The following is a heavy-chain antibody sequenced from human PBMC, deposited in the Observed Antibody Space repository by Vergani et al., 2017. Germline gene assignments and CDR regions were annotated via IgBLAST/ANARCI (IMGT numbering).Heavy chain of an antibody. CDR1: GFTFRIYG. CDR2: IRYDGTKR. CDR3: VRARCSGPCFMSNWFDS. D-gene: IGHD5-12*01. J-gene: IGHJ5*01. V-gene: IGHV3-30*02. Sequence: QVQLVESGGGVVQPGGSLRLSCIASGFTFRIYGMHWVRQAPGKGLEWVAFIRYDGTKRFYGDSVEGRFTISRDNAKNTLYLEMNSLRGDDTAIYYCVRARCSGPCFMSNWFDSWGQGTLVTVSS.